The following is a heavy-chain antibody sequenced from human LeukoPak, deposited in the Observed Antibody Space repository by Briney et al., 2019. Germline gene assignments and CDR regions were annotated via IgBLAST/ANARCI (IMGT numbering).Heavy chain of an antibody. Sequence: GGSLRLSCAASEFTFSSYRMDWVRQAPGKGLEWVASISSGSIEIYYADAVKGRFTISRDNTKNSLYLQMSSLRGEDTAVYYCARGGYSHYDYWGPGTLVTASS. V-gene: IGHV3-21*01. D-gene: IGHD6-13*01. CDR2: ISSGSIEI. J-gene: IGHJ4*02. CDR3: ARGGYSHYDY. CDR1: EFTFSSYR.